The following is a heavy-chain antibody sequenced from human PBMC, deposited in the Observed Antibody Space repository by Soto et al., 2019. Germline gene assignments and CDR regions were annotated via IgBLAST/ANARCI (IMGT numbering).Heavy chain of an antibody. CDR1: GFTFSDYH. CDR3: ATFPAAVGYYYYGMDV. D-gene: IGHD6-13*01. J-gene: IGHJ6*02. CDR2: ISSSSSYI. V-gene: IGHV3-11*06. Sequence: GGSLRLSCAASGFTFSDYHMTWIRQAPGKGLEWVSSISSSSSYIYYADSVKGRFTISRDNAKNSLYLQMNSLRAEDTAVYYCATFPAAVGYYYYGMDVWGQGTTVTVS.